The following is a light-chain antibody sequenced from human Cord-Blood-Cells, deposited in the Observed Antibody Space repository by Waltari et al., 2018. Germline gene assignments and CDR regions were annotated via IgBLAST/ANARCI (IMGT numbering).Light chain of an antibody. V-gene: IGKV4-1*01. CDR1: QSVLYSSNNKNY. CDR3: QQYYSTPYT. Sequence: QSPDSLAVSLGERATINCKSSQSVLYSSNNKNYLAWYQQKPGQPPKLLIYWASTRESGVPDRFSGSGSGTDFTLTISSLQAEDVAVYYCQQYYSTPYTFGQGTKLEIK. CDR2: WAS. J-gene: IGKJ2*01.